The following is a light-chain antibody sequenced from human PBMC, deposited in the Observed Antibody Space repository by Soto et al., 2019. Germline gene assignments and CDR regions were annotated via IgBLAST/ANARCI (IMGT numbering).Light chain of an antibody. V-gene: IGLV2-14*01. Sequence: QSVLTQPASVSGSPGQSITISCTGTSSNVGGYNYVSWYQQHPGKAPKLMIYDVSNRPSGVSNRFSGSKSGNTASLTISGLLAEDDADYYCSSYTSSSTLLYVFGTGTKVTVL. CDR1: SSNVGGYNY. J-gene: IGLJ1*01. CDR2: DVS. CDR3: SSYTSSSTLLYV.